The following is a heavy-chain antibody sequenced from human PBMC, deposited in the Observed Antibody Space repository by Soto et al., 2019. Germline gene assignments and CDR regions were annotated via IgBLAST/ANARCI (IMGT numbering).Heavy chain of an antibody. V-gene: IGHV3-30*18. CDR2: ISHDGSNK. D-gene: IGHD6-13*01. CDR3: AKDLDAYSSSWPADY. Sequence: QVQLVESGGGVVQPGRSLRLSCGASGFTFSSYGMHWVRQAPGKGLEWVALISHDGSNKYYADSVKGRFTISRDNSHNTLDLQMNSLRAEDTAVYYCAKDLDAYSSSWPADYWGQGTLVTVSS. J-gene: IGHJ4*02. CDR1: GFTFSSYG.